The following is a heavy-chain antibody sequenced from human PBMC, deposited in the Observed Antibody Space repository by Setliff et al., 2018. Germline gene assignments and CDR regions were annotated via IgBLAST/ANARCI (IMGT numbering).Heavy chain of an antibody. V-gene: IGHV3-7*01. CDR3: ARDFGGPYYYDSSGYWAPYDAFDI. CDR2: IKQDGSEK. J-gene: IGHJ3*02. CDR1: GFTFSSYW. Sequence: PGGSLRLSCAASGFTFSSYWMSWVRQAPGKGLEWVANIKQDGSEKYYVDSVKGRFTISRDNAKNSLYLQMNSLRAEDTAVYYCARDFGGPYYYDSSGYWAPYDAFDIWGQGTMVTVSS. D-gene: IGHD3-22*01.